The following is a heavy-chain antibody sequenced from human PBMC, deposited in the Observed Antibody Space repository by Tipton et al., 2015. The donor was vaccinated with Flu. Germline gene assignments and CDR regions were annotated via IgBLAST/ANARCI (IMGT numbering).Heavy chain of an antibody. Sequence: LRLSCTVPGDSIKYYYWSWIRQSPGKGLEWIGYIYDSGTINYNPSLKSRVIISVDTSKNQFSLRLSSATAADTAVYYCARASAPYYSYAMDVWGQGTTVTVSS. J-gene: IGHJ6*02. D-gene: IGHD3-3*01. CDR1: GDSIKYYY. CDR2: IYDSGTI. V-gene: IGHV4-59*01. CDR3: ARASAPYYSYAMDV.